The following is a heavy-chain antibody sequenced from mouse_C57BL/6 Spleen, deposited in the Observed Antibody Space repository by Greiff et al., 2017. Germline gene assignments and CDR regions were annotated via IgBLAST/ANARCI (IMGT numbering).Heavy chain of an antibody. Sequence: LQLLQSGAELMKPGASVKLSCKASGYTFTRYWIEWVNPSPGHGLEWIGEILPGSGRTNYTEKFKVKVTFTADTSSNTAYMQLNSLTTEDSAIYYWARRSTVVGNFDYWGQGTTLTVSS. J-gene: IGHJ2*01. D-gene: IGHD1-1*01. CDR1: GYTFTRYW. V-gene: IGHV1-9*01. CDR3: ARRSTVVGNFDY. CDR2: ILPGSGRT.